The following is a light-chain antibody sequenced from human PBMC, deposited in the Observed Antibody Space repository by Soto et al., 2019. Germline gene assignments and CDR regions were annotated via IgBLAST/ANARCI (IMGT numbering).Light chain of an antibody. CDR3: MQATQSSWT. Sequence: DLVMTQTPLSSPVTLGQAASISCRSSQSLVHNDGNTYLSWFQQRPGQPPRILIYKGSDRFSGVPDRLRRTGAGTDFTLTISRVDAEDVGVYYCMQATQSSWTFGQGTKVEI. CDR2: KGS. V-gene: IGKV2-24*01. CDR1: QSLVHNDGNTY. J-gene: IGKJ1*01.